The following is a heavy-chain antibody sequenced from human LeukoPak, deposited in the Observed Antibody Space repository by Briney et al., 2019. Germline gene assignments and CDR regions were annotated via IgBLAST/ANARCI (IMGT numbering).Heavy chain of an antibody. V-gene: IGHV3-48*03. Sequence: GGSLRLSCEVSGFTFNNFAMAWVRQAPGKGLEWISYISSSDNTIYYADSVKGRFTISRDNAKDSLYLQMNSLRAEDTAIYYCAKYSGIYDAFDIWGQGTMVTVSS. D-gene: IGHD1-26*01. CDR1: GFTFNNFA. J-gene: IGHJ3*02. CDR2: ISSSDNTI. CDR3: AKYSGIYDAFDI.